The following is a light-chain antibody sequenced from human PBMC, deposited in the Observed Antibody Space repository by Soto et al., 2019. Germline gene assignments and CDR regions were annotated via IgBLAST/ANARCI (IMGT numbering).Light chain of an antibody. V-gene: IGKV1-39*01. CDR1: QTISTY. CDR2: ASS. CDR3: QQSYSTWWT. J-gene: IGKJ1*01. Sequence: DIQMTQSPSSLSASVGDRVTITCRASQTISTYLNWYQQKPGKAPQLLIYASSSLQSGVPSRFSGSGSGTDFTLTISSLQPEDSATYYCQQSYSTWWTFGQGTKVELK.